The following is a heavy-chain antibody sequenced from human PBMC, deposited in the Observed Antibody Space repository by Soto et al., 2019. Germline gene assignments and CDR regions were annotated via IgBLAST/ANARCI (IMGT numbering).Heavy chain of an antibody. CDR2: LYNAGST. J-gene: IGHJ6*02. D-gene: IGHD2-21*02. V-gene: IGHV4-59*01. CDR1: GGSISRYY. Sequence: SETLSLTCTVSGGSISRYYWSWIRQPPGKGLEWIGYLYNAGSTIYNPSLKSRVTISVDMSQNQFSLNLNYVTAADTAVYYCARDLWGYCGTDCYPLDVWGQGTTVTSP. CDR3: ARDLWGYCGTDCYPLDV.